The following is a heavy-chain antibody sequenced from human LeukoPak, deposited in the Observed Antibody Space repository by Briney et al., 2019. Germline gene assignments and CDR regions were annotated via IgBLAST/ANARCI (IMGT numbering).Heavy chain of an antibody. Sequence: GGSLRLSCAASGFTFDNYAMHWVRQAAGKGLEWVSGISWNSGSIGYADSVKGLFTISRDNAKNSLYLQMNSLSAEDTALYYCAKDPGSGSYSYYFDYWGQGTLVTVSS. D-gene: IGHD3-10*01. CDR1: GFTFDNYA. CDR2: ISWNSGSI. V-gene: IGHV3-9*01. J-gene: IGHJ4*02. CDR3: AKDPGSGSYSYYFDY.